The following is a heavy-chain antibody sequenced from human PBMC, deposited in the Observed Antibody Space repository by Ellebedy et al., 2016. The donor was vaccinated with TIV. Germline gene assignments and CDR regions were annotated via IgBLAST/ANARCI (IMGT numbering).Heavy chain of an antibody. Sequence: GESLKISCAASGFTFSSYCMTWVRQAPGKGLEWVANIKQDGGEKYYVDSVKGRFTISRDNAKNSLYLQMNSLRAEDTAVYYCAGGGGFLFDVWGQGTMVTVSS. J-gene: IGHJ3*01. V-gene: IGHV3-7*04. CDR3: AGGGGFLFDV. CDR1: GFTFSSYC. CDR2: IKQDGGEK. D-gene: IGHD4-23*01.